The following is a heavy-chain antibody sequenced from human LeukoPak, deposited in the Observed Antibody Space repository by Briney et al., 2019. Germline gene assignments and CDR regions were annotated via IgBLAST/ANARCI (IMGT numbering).Heavy chain of an antibody. V-gene: IGHV3-30-3*01. CDR3: AREKPVGIAAADIFDY. CDR2: ISYDGSNK. D-gene: IGHD6-13*01. CDR1: GFTFSSYA. Sequence: GGSLRLSCAASGFTFSSYAMHWVRQAPGKGLEWVAVISYDGSNKYYADSVKGRFTISRDNSKNTLYLQMNSLRAEDTAVYYCAREKPVGIAAADIFDYWGQGTLVTVSS. J-gene: IGHJ4*02.